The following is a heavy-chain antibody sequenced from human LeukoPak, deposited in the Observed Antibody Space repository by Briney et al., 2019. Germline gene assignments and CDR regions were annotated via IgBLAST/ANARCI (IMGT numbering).Heavy chain of an antibody. Sequence: GGSLLLSCVASGFTFSSYWMHWVRPAPGKGLVWVSRIYSDGRRTNYADSVKGRFTISRDNAKNTLYLQMNSLRAEDTAVYHCARDLCTSTGCQYWFDPWGQGTLVTVSS. CDR3: ARDLCTSTGCQYWFDP. CDR2: IYSDGRRT. CDR1: GFTFSSYW. J-gene: IGHJ5*02. D-gene: IGHD2-2*01. V-gene: IGHV3-74*01.